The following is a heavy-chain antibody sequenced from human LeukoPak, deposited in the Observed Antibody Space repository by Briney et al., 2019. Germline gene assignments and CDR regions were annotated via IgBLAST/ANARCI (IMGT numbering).Heavy chain of an antibody. CDR2: INHSGST. D-gene: IGHD5-18*01. Sequence: SETLSLTCAVYGGSFSGYYWSWIRQPPGKGLEWIGEINHSGSTNYNPSLKSRVTISVDTSKNQFSLKLSSVTAPDTAVYYCARHTTMGVIDYWGQGTLVTVSS. CDR1: GGSFSGYY. J-gene: IGHJ4*02. CDR3: ARHTTMGVIDY. V-gene: IGHV4-34*01.